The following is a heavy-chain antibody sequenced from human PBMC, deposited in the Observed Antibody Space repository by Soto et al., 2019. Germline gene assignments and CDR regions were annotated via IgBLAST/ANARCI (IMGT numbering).Heavy chain of an antibody. J-gene: IGHJ6*02. CDR3: AREYDFWSGISPPQYYYYGMDV. D-gene: IGHD3-3*01. CDR1: GFTFSSYA. Sequence: QVQLVESGGGVVQPGRSLRLSCAASGFTFSSYAMHWVRQAAGKGLEWVAVISYDGSNKYYADSVKGRFTISRDNSKNTLYLQMNSLRAEDTAVYYCAREYDFWSGISPPQYYYYGMDVWGQGTTVTVSS. CDR2: ISYDGSNK. V-gene: IGHV3-30-3*01.